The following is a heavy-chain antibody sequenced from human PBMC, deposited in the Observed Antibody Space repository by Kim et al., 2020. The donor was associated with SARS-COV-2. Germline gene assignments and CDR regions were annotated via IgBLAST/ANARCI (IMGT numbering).Heavy chain of an antibody. Sequence: SVKVSCKASGGTFSSYAISWVRQAPGQGLEWMGRIIPILGIANYAQKFQGRVTITADKSTSTAYMEMSSLRSEDTAVYYCASQITMVRGVITNYGMDVW. CDR3: ASQITMVRGVITNYGMDV. CDR1: GGTFSSYA. J-gene: IGHJ6*01. D-gene: IGHD3-10*01. CDR2: IIPILGIA. V-gene: IGHV1-69*04.